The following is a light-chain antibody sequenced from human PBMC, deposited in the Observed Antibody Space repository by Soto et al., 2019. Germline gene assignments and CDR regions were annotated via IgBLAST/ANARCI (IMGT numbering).Light chain of an antibody. CDR3: QQYNNWPMYS. J-gene: IGKJ2*03. CDR2: DAS. V-gene: IGKV3-15*01. CDR1: QSVRNN. Sequence: EIVMTQSPATLSVSPGVRATLSCRASQSVRNNLAWYQQKPGQAPRLLIYDASTRATGVPGRFSGTGSGMEFTLIISSLQSEDFAVYYCQQYNNWPMYSFGQGTMLEIK.